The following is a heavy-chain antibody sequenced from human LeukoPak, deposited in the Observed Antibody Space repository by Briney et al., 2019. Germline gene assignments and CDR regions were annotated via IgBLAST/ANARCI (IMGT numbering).Heavy chain of an antibody. D-gene: IGHD3-10*01. CDR2: ASYSSSTI. CDR1: GFTFSSYS. J-gene: IGHJ4*02. V-gene: IGHV3-48*02. CDR3: ARDAHIVRGVNPLDY. Sequence: GGSLRLSCAASGFTFSSYSMNWVRQAPGKGLEWISYASYSSSTIYYADSVKGRFTISRDNAKNSLYLQMNSLRDEDTAVYYCARDAHIVRGVNPLDYWGQGTLVTVSS.